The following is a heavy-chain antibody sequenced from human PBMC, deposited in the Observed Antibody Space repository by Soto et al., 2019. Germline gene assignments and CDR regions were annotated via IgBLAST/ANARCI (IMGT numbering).Heavy chain of an antibody. CDR2: IGTAGDT. V-gene: IGHV3-13*01. CDR1: GFTFSSYD. CDR3: ARWRGNYYDSSGYLDY. Sequence: EVQLVESGGGLVQPGGSLRLSCAASGFTFSSYDMHWVRQATGKGLEWVSAIGTAGDTYYPGSVKGRFTISRENAKNSLYLQMISLRAGDTAVYYCARWRGNYYDSSGYLDYWGQGTLVTVSS. D-gene: IGHD3-22*01. J-gene: IGHJ4*02.